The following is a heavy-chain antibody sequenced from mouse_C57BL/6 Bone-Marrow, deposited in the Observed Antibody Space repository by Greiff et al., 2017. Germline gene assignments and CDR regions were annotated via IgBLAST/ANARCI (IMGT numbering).Heavy chain of an antibody. J-gene: IGHJ2*01. D-gene: IGHD3-2*02. CDR2: ISYDGSN. Sequence: EVQLVESGPGLVKPSQSLSLTCSVTGYSITSGYYWNWIRQFPGNKLEWMGYISYDGSNNYNPSLKNRISITRDTSKNQFFLKLNSVTTEDTATYYCARRAAQADFDYWGQGTTLTVSS. V-gene: IGHV3-6*01. CDR1: GYSITSGYY. CDR3: ARRAAQADFDY.